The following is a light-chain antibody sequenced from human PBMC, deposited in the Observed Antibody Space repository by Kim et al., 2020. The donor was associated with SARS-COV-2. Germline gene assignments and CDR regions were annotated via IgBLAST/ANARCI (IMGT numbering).Light chain of an antibody. Sequence: VALGQTVRITCPGDSLRSYYATWYQQKPGQAPILVIYGKNNRPAGIPDRFSGSSSGNTASLTITGTQAGDEADYYCNSRDSNDNVVFGGGTKVTVL. V-gene: IGLV3-19*01. CDR1: SLRSYY. J-gene: IGLJ2*01. CDR2: GKN. CDR3: NSRDSNDNVV.